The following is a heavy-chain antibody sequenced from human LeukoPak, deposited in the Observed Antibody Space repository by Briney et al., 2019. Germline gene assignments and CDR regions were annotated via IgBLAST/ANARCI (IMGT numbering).Heavy chain of an antibody. CDR3: ARRGITHYFDY. D-gene: IGHD3-10*01. J-gene: IGHJ4*02. CDR2: LGSGGDDT. Sequence: GGSLRLSCAASGFTFSNYAMSWVRQAPGKGLEWVSSLGSGGDDTYYADSVKGRFTISRDNSRNTVSLLMNSLRARDTAIYYCARRGITHYFDYWGQGALVTVSS. CDR1: GFTFSNYA. V-gene: IGHV3-23*01.